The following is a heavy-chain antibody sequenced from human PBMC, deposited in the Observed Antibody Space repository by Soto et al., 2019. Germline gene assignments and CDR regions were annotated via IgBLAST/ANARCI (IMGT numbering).Heavy chain of an antibody. CDR1: GYTFNNYG. CDR2: ISAYNGNA. J-gene: IGHJ3*02. CDR3: ARGTRRFGELFDAFDI. D-gene: IGHD3-10*01. Sequence: QVQLVQSGYEVKEPGVSVTVSCKASGYTFNNYGSTWVRQAPGQGLEWIGWISAYNGNANYAQKFQGRVTLTRDTSTSTAYLELRSLRSDDTAVYYCARGTRRFGELFDAFDIWGQGTMVPVSS. V-gene: IGHV1-18*01.